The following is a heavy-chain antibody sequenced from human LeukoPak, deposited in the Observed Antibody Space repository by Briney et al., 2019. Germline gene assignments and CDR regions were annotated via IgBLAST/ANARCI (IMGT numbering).Heavy chain of an antibody. V-gene: IGHV1-69*04. CDR1: GGTFSSYA. Sequence: SVKVSCKASGGTFSSYAISWVRQAPGQGLEWMGRIIPILGIANYAQKFQGRVTITADKSTSTAYMELSSLRSEDTAVYYCARASYTDYYGSGSPGIFDIWGQGTMVTVSS. J-gene: IGHJ3*02. CDR3: ARASYTDYYGSGSPGIFDI. CDR2: IIPILGIA. D-gene: IGHD3-10*01.